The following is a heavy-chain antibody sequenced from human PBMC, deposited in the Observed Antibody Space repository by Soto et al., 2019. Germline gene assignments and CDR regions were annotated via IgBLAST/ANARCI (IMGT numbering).Heavy chain of an antibody. Sequence: GGSLRLSCAASGFTFSSYAMSWVRQAPGKGLEWVSAISGSGGSTYYADSVKGRFTISRDNSKNTLYLQMNSLRAEDTAVYYCAKGPDSSGWWGYYFDYWGQGTLVTVSS. CDR3: AKGPDSSGWWGYYFDY. J-gene: IGHJ4*02. CDR1: GFTFSSYA. D-gene: IGHD6-19*01. V-gene: IGHV3-23*01. CDR2: ISGSGGST.